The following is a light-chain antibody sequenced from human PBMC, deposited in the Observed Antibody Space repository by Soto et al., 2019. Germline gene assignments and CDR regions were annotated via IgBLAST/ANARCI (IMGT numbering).Light chain of an antibody. V-gene: IGKV3-15*01. Sequence: EIVMTHSPATLSVSPGERATLSCWASQSVSSNLAWYQQKPGQAPRLLIYGASTRATGIPARFSGSGSGTEFTLIISSLRSEDFAVYYCQQYNNWPPWTFGQGTKVDIK. J-gene: IGKJ1*01. CDR3: QQYNNWPPWT. CDR2: GAS. CDR1: QSVSSN.